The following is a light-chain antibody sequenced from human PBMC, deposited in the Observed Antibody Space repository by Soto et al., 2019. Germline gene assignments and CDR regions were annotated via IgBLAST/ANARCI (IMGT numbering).Light chain of an antibody. CDR2: EVS. CDR1: SSDVGGYNF. V-gene: IGLV2-14*01. CDR3: SSYTNSXTLVX. J-gene: IGLJ2*01. Sequence: QSVLTQPASVSGSPGQSITISCTGTSSDVGGYNFVSWYQHHPGKAPKLIIYEVSNRPSGVSNRFSASKSGNTASLTISGLQAEDEADYYCSSYTNSXTLVXXXGXXKXTVL.